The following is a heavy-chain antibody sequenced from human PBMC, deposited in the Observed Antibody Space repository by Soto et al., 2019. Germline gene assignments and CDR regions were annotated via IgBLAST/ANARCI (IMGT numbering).Heavy chain of an antibody. J-gene: IGHJ6*02. CDR3: AKDQRSRWVYYYYGMDV. Sequence: QVQLVESGGGVVQPGRSLRLSCAASGFTFSSYGMHWVRQAPGKGLEWVAVISYDGSNKYYADSVKGRFTISRDNSKNTLYLQMNSLRAEDTAVYYCAKDQRSRWVYYYYGMDVWGQGTTVTVSS. CDR2: ISYDGSNK. D-gene: IGHD6-25*01. V-gene: IGHV3-30*18. CDR1: GFTFSSYG.